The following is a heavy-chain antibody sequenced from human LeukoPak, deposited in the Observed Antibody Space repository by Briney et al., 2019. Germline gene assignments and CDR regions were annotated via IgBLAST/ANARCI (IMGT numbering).Heavy chain of an antibody. CDR2: INPSGGST. Sequence: RASVKVSCKASGYTFTSYYMHWVRQAPGQGLEWMGIINPSGGSTSYAQKFQGRVTMTRDTSTSTVYMELSSLRSEDTAVYYCARADPPPRAGFFFDYWGQGTLVTVSS. J-gene: IGHJ4*02. D-gene: IGHD6-19*01. CDR1: GYTFTSYY. V-gene: IGHV1-46*01. CDR3: ARADPPPRAGFFFDY.